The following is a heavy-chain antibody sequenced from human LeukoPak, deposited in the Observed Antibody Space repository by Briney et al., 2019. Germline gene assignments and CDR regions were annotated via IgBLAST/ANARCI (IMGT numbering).Heavy chain of an antibody. J-gene: IGHJ6*04. CDR3: ATPIFGVAPDV. CDR2: IYHSGST. V-gene: IGHV4-38-2*01. CDR1: GYSISSGYY. Sequence: TSETLSLTCAVSGYSISSGYYWGWIRQPPGKGLEWIGSIYHSGSTYYNPSLKSRVTISVDTSKNQFSLKLSSVTAADTAVYYCATPIFGVAPDVWGKGTTVTVSS. D-gene: IGHD3-3*01.